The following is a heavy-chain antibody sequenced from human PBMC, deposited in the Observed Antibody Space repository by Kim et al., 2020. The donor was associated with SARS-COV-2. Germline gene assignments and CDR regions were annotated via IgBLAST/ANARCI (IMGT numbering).Heavy chain of an antibody. V-gene: IGHV3-43*02. CDR2: ISGDGGST. J-gene: IGHJ6*02. Sequence: GGSLRLSCAASGFTFDDYAMHWVRQAPGKGLEWVSLISGDGGSTYYADSVKGRFTISRDNSKNSLYLQMNSLRTEDTALYYCAKDLPHYYVWGSYRWEDVWGQGTTVTVSS. CDR1: GFTFDDYA. CDR3: AKDLPHYYVWGSYRWEDV. D-gene: IGHD3-16*02.